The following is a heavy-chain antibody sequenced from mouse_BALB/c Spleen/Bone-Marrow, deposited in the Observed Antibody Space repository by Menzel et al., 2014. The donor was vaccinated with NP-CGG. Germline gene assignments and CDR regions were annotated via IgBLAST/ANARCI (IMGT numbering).Heavy chain of an antibody. D-gene: IGHD1-1*01. CDR2: INPSSGYT. CDR3: ARSGRLLRDPYSDY. CDR1: GYTFTSYT. J-gene: IGHJ2*01. V-gene: IGHV1-4*01. Sequence: QVQLQQSGAELAKPGASVKMSCKASGYTFTSYTMHWVKQRPGQGLEWIGYINPSSGYTNYNQKFKDKATLTADKSSSTAYMQLSSLTSEDSAVYYCARSGRLLRDPYSDYWGQGTTLTVSS.